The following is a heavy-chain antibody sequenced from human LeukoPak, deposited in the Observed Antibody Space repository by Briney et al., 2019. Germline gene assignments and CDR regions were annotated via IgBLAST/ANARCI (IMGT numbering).Heavy chain of an antibody. Sequence: GGSLRLSCAASGFTFSNAWMSWVRQAPGKGLEWVGRIKSKTDGGTTDYAAPVKGRFTISRDDSKNTLYLQMNSLKSEDTAVYYCTTDDYGRAPIDYWGQGTLVTVSS. CDR2: IKSKTDGGTT. V-gene: IGHV3-15*01. CDR3: TTDDYGRAPIDY. D-gene: IGHD4-17*01. J-gene: IGHJ4*02. CDR1: GFTFSNAW.